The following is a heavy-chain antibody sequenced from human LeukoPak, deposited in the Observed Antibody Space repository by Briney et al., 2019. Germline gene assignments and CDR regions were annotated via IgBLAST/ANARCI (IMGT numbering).Heavy chain of an antibody. J-gene: IGHJ5*02. CDR2: IYYSGST. V-gene: IGHV4-59*01. CDR1: GGSISSYY. Sequence: PSETLSLTCTVSGGSISSYYWSWIRQPPGKGLEWIGYIYYSGSTNYNPSLKSRVTISVDTSKNQFSLKLSSLTAADTAVYYCARDRGSGSYHPFGWFDPWGQGTLVTVSS. D-gene: IGHD3-10*01. CDR3: ARDRGSGSYHPFGWFDP.